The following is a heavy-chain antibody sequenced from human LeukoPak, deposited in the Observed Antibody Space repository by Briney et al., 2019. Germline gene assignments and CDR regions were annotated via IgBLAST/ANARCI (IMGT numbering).Heavy chain of an antibody. V-gene: IGHV6-1*01. CDR1: GDSVSSNSAA. Sequence: SQTLSLTCAISGDSVSSNSAAWNWIRQSPSRGLEWLGRTYYRSKWYNDYAVSVKSRITINPDTSKNQFSLKLSSVTAADTAVYYCARGGFWSGYYTSGSLTKFDYWGQGTLVTVSS. CDR3: ARGGFWSGYYTSGSLTKFDY. J-gene: IGHJ4*02. D-gene: IGHD3-3*01. CDR2: TYYRSKWYN.